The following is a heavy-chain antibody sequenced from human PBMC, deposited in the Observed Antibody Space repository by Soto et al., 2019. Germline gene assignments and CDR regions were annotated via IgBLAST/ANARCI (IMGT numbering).Heavy chain of an antibody. Sequence: TSETLSLTCAVSGYDISSGYYWGWIRQPPGKGLERIGSIYHSGSTYYNASLKRRVTISVDTSKNQFSLKLSSVTAADTSVYYCASVGVARFRSSTYFDYWGQGALVTVSS. CDR3: ASVGVARFRSSTYFDY. J-gene: IGHJ4*02. CDR2: IYHSGST. V-gene: IGHV4-38-2*01. D-gene: IGHD3-3*01. CDR1: GYDISSGYY.